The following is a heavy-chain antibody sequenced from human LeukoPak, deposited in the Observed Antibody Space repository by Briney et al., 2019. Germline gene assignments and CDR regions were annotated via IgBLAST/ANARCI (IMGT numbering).Heavy chain of an antibody. CDR2: ISGYSGNN. CDR3: ARDEDYDNPGFYFDS. J-gene: IGHJ4*02. V-gene: IGHV1-18*01. CDR1: GFMFSSYG. D-gene: IGHD3-22*01. Sequence: ASVKVSCKASGFMFSSYGFSWVRQAPGQGLEWMGWISGYSGNNNYAQKFQGRITMTTDTSTTTVYMELRSLRSEDTAIYYCARDEDYDNPGFYFDSWGQGTLVIVSS.